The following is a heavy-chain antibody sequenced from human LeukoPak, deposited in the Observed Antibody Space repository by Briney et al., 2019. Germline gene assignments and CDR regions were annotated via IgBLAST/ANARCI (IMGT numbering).Heavy chain of an antibody. V-gene: IGHV3-21*01. Sequence: PGGSLRLSCAASGFTFSSYSMNWVRQAPGKGLEWVSSISSSSYIYYADSVKGRFTISRDNAKNSLYLQMNSLRAEDTAVYYCAREGYYYDSSGYFLFDYWGQGTLVTVSS. J-gene: IGHJ4*02. CDR1: GFTFSSYS. D-gene: IGHD3-22*01. CDR2: ISSSSYI. CDR3: AREGYYYDSSGYFLFDY.